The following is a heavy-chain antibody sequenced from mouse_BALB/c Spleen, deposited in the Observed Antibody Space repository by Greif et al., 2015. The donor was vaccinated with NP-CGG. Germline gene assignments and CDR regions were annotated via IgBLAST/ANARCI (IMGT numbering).Heavy chain of an antibody. D-gene: IGHD2-1*01. V-gene: IGHV14-3*02. CDR1: GFNIKDTY. Sequence: VQLQQSGAELVKPGASVKLSCTASGFNIKDTYMHWVKQRPEQGLEWIGRIDPANGNTKYDPKFQGKATITADTSSNTAYLQLSSLTSEDTAVYYCARGYGNYYYAMDYLGQGTSVTVSS. J-gene: IGHJ4*01. CDR3: ARGYGNYYYAMDY. CDR2: IDPANGNT.